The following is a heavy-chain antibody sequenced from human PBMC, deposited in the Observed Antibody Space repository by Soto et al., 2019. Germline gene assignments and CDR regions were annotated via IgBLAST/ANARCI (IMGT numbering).Heavy chain of an antibody. Sequence: EVQLVESGGGLVQPGGSLRLSCAASGFTFSSSWMAWVRQAPGKGLEWVAVIEQDGTGKYYVDSVKGRFTVSRDNAKNSLHLQMTSLTVADTAVYYCAAGRGWAWGQGTLVTVSS. V-gene: IGHV3-7*02. CDR1: GFTFSSSW. CDR3: AAGRGWA. CDR2: IEQDGTGK. D-gene: IGHD1-26*01. J-gene: IGHJ5*02.